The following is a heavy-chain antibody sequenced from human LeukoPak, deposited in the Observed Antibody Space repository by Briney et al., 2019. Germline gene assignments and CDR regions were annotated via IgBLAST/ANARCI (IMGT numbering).Heavy chain of an antibody. J-gene: IGHJ5*02. CDR3: AGLWFGELGGGFDP. V-gene: IGHV3-33*01. Sequence: GRSLRLSCAASGFTFSYYGMHWIRQAPGKGLEWVAVIWYDGSNKCYADSVKGRFTISRDNSKNTLYLQMNSLRAEDTAVYYCAGLWFGELGGGFDPWGLGTLVTVSS. CDR2: IWYDGSNK. D-gene: IGHD3-10*01. CDR1: GFTFSYYG.